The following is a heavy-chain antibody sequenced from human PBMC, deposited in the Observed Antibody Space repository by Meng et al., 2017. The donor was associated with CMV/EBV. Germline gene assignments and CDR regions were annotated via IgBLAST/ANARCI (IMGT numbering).Heavy chain of an antibody. Sequence: QVAAVESGAELRKPGASVKVSCKASGDTFTDYYMHWVRQAPGQGLEWMGCINPNSGDTNYAQKFQGRVTMTRDTSISTAYMELSRLRSDDTAVYYCTRDAHLTTVTPNWFDPWGQGTLVTVSS. V-gene: IGHV1-2*02. CDR2: INPNSGDT. CDR1: GDTFTDYY. CDR3: TRDAHLTTVTPNWFDP. J-gene: IGHJ5*02. D-gene: IGHD4-17*01.